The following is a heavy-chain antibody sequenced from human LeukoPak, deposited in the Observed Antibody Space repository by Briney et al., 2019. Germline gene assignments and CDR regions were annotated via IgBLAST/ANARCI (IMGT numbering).Heavy chain of an antibody. CDR3: GRSRSSTWEARFDP. CDR1: GGSISSYY. V-gene: IGHV4-59*01. Sequence: SETLSLTCTVSGGSISSYYWSWIRQPPGKGLEWIGYIYDSGSTNYNPSLKSRVTISVDTSKNQFSLKLRSVTAADTAVYYCGRSRSSTWEARFDPWGQGTLVTVSS. J-gene: IGHJ5*02. D-gene: IGHD6-13*01. CDR2: IYDSGST.